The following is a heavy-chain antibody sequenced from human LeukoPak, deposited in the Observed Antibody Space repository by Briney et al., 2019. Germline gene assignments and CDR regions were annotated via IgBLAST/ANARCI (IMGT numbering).Heavy chain of an antibody. Sequence: PSETLSLTCAVYGGSFSGYYWSWIRQPPGKGLEWIGEINHSGSTNYNPSLKSRVTISVDTSKNQFSLKLSSVTAADTAVYYCARVGYGDYVYYYYYMDVWGKGTTVTVSS. D-gene: IGHD4-17*01. J-gene: IGHJ6*03. CDR2: INHSGST. CDR1: GGSFSGYY. V-gene: IGHV4-34*01. CDR3: ARVGYGDYVYYYYYMDV.